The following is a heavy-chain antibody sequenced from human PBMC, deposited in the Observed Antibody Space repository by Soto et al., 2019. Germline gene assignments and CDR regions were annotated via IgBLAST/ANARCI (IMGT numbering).Heavy chain of an antibody. Sequence: QVQLVESGGGVVQPGRSLRLSCAASGFTFSSYAMHWVRQAPGKGLEWVAVISYDGSNKYYADSVKGRFTISRDNSKNTLYLQMNSLRAEDTAVYYCARDRSSSWYKDFYYGMDVWGQGTTVTVSS. CDR3: ARDRSSSWYKDFYYGMDV. D-gene: IGHD6-13*01. J-gene: IGHJ6*02. CDR2: ISYDGSNK. V-gene: IGHV3-30-3*01. CDR1: GFTFSSYA.